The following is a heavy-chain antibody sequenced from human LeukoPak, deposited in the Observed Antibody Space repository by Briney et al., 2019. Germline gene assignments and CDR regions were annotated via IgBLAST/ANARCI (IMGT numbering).Heavy chain of an antibody. Sequence: PGGSLRLSCAASAFTFSSYSMNWVRQAPGKGLEWVSSISSSSSYIYYADSVKGRFTISRDNAKNSLYLQMNSLRAEDTAVYYCARARRVYGAALVYWGQGTLVTVSS. J-gene: IGHJ4*02. CDR2: ISSSSSYI. D-gene: IGHD6-13*01. V-gene: IGHV3-21*01. CDR1: AFTFSSYS. CDR3: ARARRVYGAALVY.